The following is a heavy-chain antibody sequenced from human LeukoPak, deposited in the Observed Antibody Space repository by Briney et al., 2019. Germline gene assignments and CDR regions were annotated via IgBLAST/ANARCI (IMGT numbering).Heavy chain of an antibody. V-gene: IGHV3-74*01. CDR1: GFTFRSNW. Sequence: GGSLRLSCAASGFTFRSNWMHWVRQAPGKGLVWVPRIRPDGSGSNCADSVKGRFTISRDNAKDTVYLQMNGLRAEDTAIYYCTRGRSGANPNGLDIWGQGTMVTVSS. J-gene: IGHJ3*02. CDR2: IRPDGSGS. D-gene: IGHD2-8*01. CDR3: TRGRSGANPNGLDI.